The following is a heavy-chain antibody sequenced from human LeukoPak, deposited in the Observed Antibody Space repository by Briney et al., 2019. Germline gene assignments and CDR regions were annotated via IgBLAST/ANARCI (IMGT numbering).Heavy chain of an antibody. CDR1: GLTFSSYW. D-gene: IGHD4/OR15-4a*01. CDR3: ARDYDYSLDY. V-gene: IGHV3-7*01. Sequence: GGSLRLSCAASGLTFSSYWMSWVRQAPGKGLEWVANINPDGSDKSYVGSVKGRFTISRDNAKNSLYLQMNSLGAEDTAVYYCARDYDYSLDYWGQGTLVTVSS. J-gene: IGHJ4*02. CDR2: INPDGSDK.